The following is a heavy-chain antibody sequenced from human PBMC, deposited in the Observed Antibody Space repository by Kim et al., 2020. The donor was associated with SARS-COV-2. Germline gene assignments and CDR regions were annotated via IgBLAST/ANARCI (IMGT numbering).Heavy chain of an antibody. CDR1: GFTFSSYW. CDR2: INTDGSST. J-gene: IGHJ4*02. Sequence: GGSLRLSCAASGFTFSSYWVHWVRQPPGKGLVWVSYINTDGSSTDYADSVKGRFTISRDNAKNTLYLQMSRLRAEDTAVYYCVRGYGDYETAYWGQGTLVTVSS. CDR3: VRGYGDYETAY. V-gene: IGHV3-74*01. D-gene: IGHD4-17*01.